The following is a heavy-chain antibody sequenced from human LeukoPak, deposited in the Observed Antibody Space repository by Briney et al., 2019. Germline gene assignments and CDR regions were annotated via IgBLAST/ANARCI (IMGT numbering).Heavy chain of an antibody. J-gene: IGHJ4*02. D-gene: IGHD3/OR15-3a*01. Sequence: SETLSLTCTVSGGSISSYYWSWIRQPPGKGLEWIGYIYYSGSTNYNPSLKSRVTISVDTSKNQFSLKLSSVTAADTAVYYCARSPSVRVGHFDYWGQGTLVTVSS. CDR1: GGSISSYY. CDR2: IYYSGST. V-gene: IGHV4-59*12. CDR3: ARSPSVRVGHFDY.